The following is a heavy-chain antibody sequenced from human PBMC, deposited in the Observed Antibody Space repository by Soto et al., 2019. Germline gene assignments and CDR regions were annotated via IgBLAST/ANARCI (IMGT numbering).Heavy chain of an antibody. J-gene: IGHJ2*01. V-gene: IGHV3-30-3*01. CDR1: GFTFSSYA. D-gene: IGHD4-4*01. Sequence: QVQLVESGGGVVQPGRSLRLSCAASGFTFSSYAMHWVRQAPGKGLEWVAVISYDGSNKYYADSVKGRFTISRDNSKNTLCLQMNSLRAEDTAAYYCARPLWRDDYNWGYCDLWGRGSLVSVSS. CDR2: ISYDGSNK. CDR3: ARPLWRDDYNWGYCDL.